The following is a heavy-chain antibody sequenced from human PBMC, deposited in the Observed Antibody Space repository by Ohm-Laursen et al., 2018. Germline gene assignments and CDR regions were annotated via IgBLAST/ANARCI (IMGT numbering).Heavy chain of an antibody. CDR2: IKQDGTEK. CDR1: GFTFSDHW. Sequence: SLRLSCTASGFTFSDHWMTWVRQAPGKGLEWVASIKQDGTEKHYVESMQGRFTISRDNAKNSVYLQMNSLRAEDTAIYYCARDPIDNNGYNPDYWGQGTLVTVSS. J-gene: IGHJ4*02. CDR3: ARDPIDNNGYNPDY. D-gene: IGHD1-14*01. V-gene: IGHV3-7*01.